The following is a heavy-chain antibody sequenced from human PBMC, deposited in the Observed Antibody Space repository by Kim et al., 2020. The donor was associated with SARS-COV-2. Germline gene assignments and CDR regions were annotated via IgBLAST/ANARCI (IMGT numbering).Heavy chain of an antibody. Sequence: QGRVTMTRDTSTSTVYMELSSLRSEDTAVYYCAREVNAMVRGVPWGMDVWGQGTTVTVSS. J-gene: IGHJ6*02. V-gene: IGHV1-46*01. CDR3: AREVNAMVRGVPWGMDV. D-gene: IGHD3-10*01.